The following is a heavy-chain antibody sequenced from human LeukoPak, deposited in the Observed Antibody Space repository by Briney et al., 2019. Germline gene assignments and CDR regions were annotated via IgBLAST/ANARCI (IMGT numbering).Heavy chain of an antibody. D-gene: IGHD6-13*01. Sequence: GSLRLSCAASGFTFSSYAMHWVRQAPGKGLEWVAVISYDGSNKYYADSVKGRFTISRDNSKNTLYLQMNSLRAEDTAVYYCARAGYYSSSWYFDYWGQGTLVTVSS. J-gene: IGHJ4*02. CDR1: GFTFSSYA. V-gene: IGHV3-30*04. CDR3: ARAGYYSSSWYFDY. CDR2: ISYDGSNK.